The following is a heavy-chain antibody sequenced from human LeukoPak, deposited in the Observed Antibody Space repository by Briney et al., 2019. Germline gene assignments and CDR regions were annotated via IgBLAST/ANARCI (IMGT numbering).Heavy chain of an antibody. CDR3: ARDRVSWHYFDY. Sequence: SETLSLTCTVSGGSISSYYWSWIRQPPEKGLEWIGRISTSGSSKYNPSLESRVTMSVDTSKNQFSLKVTSVTAADTAMYYCARDRVSWHYFDYWGQGTLLTVSS. CDR1: GGSISSYY. D-gene: IGHD5/OR15-5a*01. CDR2: ISTSGSS. J-gene: IGHJ4*02. V-gene: IGHV4-4*07.